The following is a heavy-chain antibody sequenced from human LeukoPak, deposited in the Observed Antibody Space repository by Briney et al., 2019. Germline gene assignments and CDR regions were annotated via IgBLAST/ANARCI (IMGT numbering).Heavy chain of an antibody. D-gene: IGHD3-3*01. Sequence: PSETLSLTCAVYGGSFSGYYWSWIRQPPGKGLEWIGEINHSGSTNYNPSLKSRVTISVDTSKNQFSLKLSSVTAADTAVYYCASHPVRDFWSGYYTPHFDYWGQGTLVTVSS. CDR3: ASHPVRDFWSGYYTPHFDY. J-gene: IGHJ4*02. CDR2: INHSGST. CDR1: GGSFSGYY. V-gene: IGHV4-34*01.